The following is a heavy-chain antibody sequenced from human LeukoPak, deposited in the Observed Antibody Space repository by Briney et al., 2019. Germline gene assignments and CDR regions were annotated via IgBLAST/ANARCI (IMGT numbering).Heavy chain of an antibody. V-gene: IGHV3-43D*04. J-gene: IGHJ4*02. Sequence: GGSLRLSCAASGFNFDDYAMHWVRQAPGKGLEWVSLISWDGGSTYYADSVKGRFTISRDNSKNSLYLQMNSLRAEDTALYYCAKDQGYDSSGYVPDWGQGTLVTVSS. CDR3: AKDQGYDSSGYVPD. CDR1: GFNFDDYA. D-gene: IGHD3-22*01. CDR2: ISWDGGST.